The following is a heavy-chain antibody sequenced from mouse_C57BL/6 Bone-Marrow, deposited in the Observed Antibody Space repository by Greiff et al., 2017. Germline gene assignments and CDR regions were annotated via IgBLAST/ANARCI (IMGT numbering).Heavy chain of an antibody. CDR2: IFPGSGST. J-gene: IGHJ1*03. Sequence: QVQLKESGPELVRPGASVKISCKAPGYTFTSHWMQWVRQRPGQGLEWIGEIFPGSGSTHYNEKFKGKATLTVDTSSSTAYMQLRSLTSEDSAVDFCERAGTAVVATYWYCDVGGTGTTVTVSS. CDR3: ERAGTAVVATYWYCDV. CDR1: GYTFTSHW. D-gene: IGHD1-1*01. V-gene: IGHV1-56*01.